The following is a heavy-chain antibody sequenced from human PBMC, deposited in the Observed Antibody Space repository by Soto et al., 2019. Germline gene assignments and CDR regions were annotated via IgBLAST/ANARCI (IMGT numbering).Heavy chain of an antibody. D-gene: IGHD2-21*02. CDR3: VRGDKGGFDL. J-gene: IGHJ3*01. CDR2: IHSDGSTT. CDR1: GFTFNYYW. Sequence: EVQLVESEGGLVQRGGSLRLSCAASGFTFNYYWMHWVRQAPGQGLVWVSHIHSDGSTTTYADSVKGRFTISRDNEKNTLYLKMNSLRAEDTAVYYCVRGDKGGFDLWGQGTTVTVSS. V-gene: IGHV3-74*01.